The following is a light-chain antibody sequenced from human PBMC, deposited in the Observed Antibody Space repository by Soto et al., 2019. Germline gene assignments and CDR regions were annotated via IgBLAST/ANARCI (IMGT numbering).Light chain of an antibody. CDR2: WAS. CDR1: QSVLYNSNNKNY. V-gene: IGKV4-1*01. J-gene: IGKJ1*01. Sequence: DIVMTQSPDSLAVSLGERATINCKSSQSVLYNSNNKNYLAWYQQKPGQPPKLLISWASTRESGVPDRFSGSGSGTEFTLTISSLQAEDVAVYYCQQYYSVARTFGQGTRV. CDR3: QQYYSVART.